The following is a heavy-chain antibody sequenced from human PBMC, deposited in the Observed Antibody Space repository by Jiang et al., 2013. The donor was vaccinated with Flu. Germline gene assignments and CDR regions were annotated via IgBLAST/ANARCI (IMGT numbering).Heavy chain of an antibody. Sequence: GPGLVKPSQTLSLTCTVFGASISSGIYQWGWIRQHPGKGLEWIGYISDRGTTYYTPSLKSRITVSVDTSKNQFSLDLSSVTAADTAVYFCARATAPYYFDNSGYYFYFDHWGQGILVTVSS. D-gene: IGHD3-22*01. V-gene: IGHV4-31*03. CDR3: ARATAPYYFDNSGYYFYFDH. CDR2: ISDRGTT. J-gene: IGHJ4*02. CDR1: GASISSGIYQ.